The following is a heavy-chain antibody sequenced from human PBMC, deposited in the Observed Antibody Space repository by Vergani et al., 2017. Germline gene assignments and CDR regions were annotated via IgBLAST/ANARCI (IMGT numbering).Heavy chain of an antibody. J-gene: IGHJ5*02. CDR2: IYYSGST. CDR3: ARLPQSGYDPHWFDP. V-gene: IGHV4-59*01. Sequence: QVQLQESGPGLVKPSETLSLTCTVSGGSISSYYWSWIRQPPGKGLEWIGYIYYSGSTNYNPSLKSRVTISVDTSKNQFSLKLSSVTAADTAVYYCARLPQSGYDPHWFDPWGQGTLVTVSS. CDR1: GGSISSYY. D-gene: IGHD5-12*01.